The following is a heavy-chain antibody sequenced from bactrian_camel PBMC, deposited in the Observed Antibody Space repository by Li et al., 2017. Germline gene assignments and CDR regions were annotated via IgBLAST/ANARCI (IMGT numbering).Heavy chain of an antibody. CDR1: GDEYRGLC. D-gene: IGHD7*01. CDR2: VYLNGGDTLDDNSV. Sequence: HVQLVESGGGSVQVGGSLSLSCAVSGDEYRGLCMGWFRQAPGREREEVAFVYLNGGDTLDDNSVYYADSVKGRFIISRDNTKNTWYLQMNILKPEDTAMYYCAAVVGCSTAPWLRDPGQRQGPIYWGQGTQVTVS. V-gene: IGHV3S6*01. J-gene: IGHJ4*01. CDR3: AAVVGCSTAPWLRDPGQRQGPIY.